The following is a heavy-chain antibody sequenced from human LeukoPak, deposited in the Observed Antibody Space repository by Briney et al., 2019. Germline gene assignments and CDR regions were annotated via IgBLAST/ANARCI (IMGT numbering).Heavy chain of an antibody. CDR1: GGSISSYY. J-gene: IGHJ6*03. V-gene: IGHV4-59*01. D-gene: IGHD3-22*01. CDR3: ARDRYDSSGYYYVPGYYYYYMDV. CDR2: IYYSGST. Sequence: PSETLSLTCTVSGGSISSYYWSWLRQPPGKGLEWIGYIYYSGSTNYHPSLKSRVTISVDTSKNQFSLKLRSVTAADTAVYYCARDRYDSSGYYYVPGYYYYYMDVWGKGTTVTVSS.